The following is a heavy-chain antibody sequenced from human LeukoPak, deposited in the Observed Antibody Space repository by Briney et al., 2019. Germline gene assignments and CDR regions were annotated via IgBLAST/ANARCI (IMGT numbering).Heavy chain of an antibody. Sequence: ASVKVSCKASGYTFTSYAMHWVRQAPGQRLEWMGWTNAGNGNTKYSQKFQGRVTITRDTSASTAYMELSSLRSEDTAVYYCARDRYSGYSSTYFDYWGQGTLVTVSS. CDR3: ARDRYSGYSSTYFDY. CDR1: GYTFTSYA. CDR2: TNAGNGNT. V-gene: IGHV1-3*01. J-gene: IGHJ4*02. D-gene: IGHD6-13*01.